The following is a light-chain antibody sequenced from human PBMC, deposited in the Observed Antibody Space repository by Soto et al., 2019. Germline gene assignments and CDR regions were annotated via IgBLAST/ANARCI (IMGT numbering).Light chain of an antibody. Sequence: DIQMTQSPSSLSASVGDRVTITCRASQSISSYLNWYQHKPGKAPKLLIYAASTLQRGVPSRVSGSGSGTDFTLTISSLQPEDFASYYCQQTYTTPYIFGQGTKLEIK. CDR3: QQTYTTPYI. CDR1: QSISSY. V-gene: IGKV1-39*01. CDR2: AAS. J-gene: IGKJ2*01.